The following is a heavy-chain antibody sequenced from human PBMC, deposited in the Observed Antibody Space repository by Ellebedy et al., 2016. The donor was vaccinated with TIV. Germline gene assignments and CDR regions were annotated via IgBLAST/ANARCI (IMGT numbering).Heavy chain of an antibody. CDR3: AKEITMVRGVPRTLDY. J-gene: IGHJ4*02. CDR1: GFTFSSYA. CDR2: ISGSGGST. V-gene: IGHV3-23*01. D-gene: IGHD3-10*01. Sequence: GGSLRLSXAASGFTFSSYAMSWVRQAPGKGLEWVSAISGSGGSTYYADSVKGRFTISRDNAKNSLYLQMNSLRAEDTALYYCAKEITMVRGVPRTLDYWGQGTLVTVSS.